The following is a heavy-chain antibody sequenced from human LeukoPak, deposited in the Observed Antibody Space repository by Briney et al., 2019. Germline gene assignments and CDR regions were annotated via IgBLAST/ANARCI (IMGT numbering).Heavy chain of an antibody. V-gene: IGHV1-18*01. CDR2: ISAYNGNT. J-gene: IGHJ6*03. Sequence: ASVKVSCKGSGYTFTSYGISWVRQAPGQGPEWMGWISAYNGNTNYAQKLQGRVTMTTDTSTSTAYMELRSLRSDDTAVYYCARVPVLVPAAQPSSRYYMDVWGKGTTVTVSS. CDR3: ARVPVLVPAAQPSSRYYMDV. D-gene: IGHD2-2*01. CDR1: GYTFTSYG.